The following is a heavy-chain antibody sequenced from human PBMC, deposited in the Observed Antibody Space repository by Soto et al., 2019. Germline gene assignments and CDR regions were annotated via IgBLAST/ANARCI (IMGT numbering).Heavy chain of an antibody. Sequence: EVQLLESGGGLVQPGGSLRLSCAASGFTFSSYAMSWVRQAPGKGLEWVSAISGSGGSTYYADSVKGRFTISRDNAKNTLYLQMTSLRAEDTAVYYCANRNVVVVAATPAEYFQHWGQGTLVTVSS. J-gene: IGHJ1*01. V-gene: IGHV3-23*01. D-gene: IGHD2-15*01. CDR2: ISGSGGST. CDR3: ANRNVVVVAATPAEYFQH. CDR1: GFTFSSYA.